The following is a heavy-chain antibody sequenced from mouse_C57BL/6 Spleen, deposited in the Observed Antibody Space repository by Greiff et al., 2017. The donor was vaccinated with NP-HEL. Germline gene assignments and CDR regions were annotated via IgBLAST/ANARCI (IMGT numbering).Heavy chain of an antibody. Sequence: EVKLMESGGGLVKPGGSLKLSCAASGFTFSDYGMHWVRQAPEKGLEWVAYISSGSSTIYYADTVKGRFTISRDNAKNTLFLQMSSLRSEDTAMYYCARNGSSYLYWYFDVWGTGTTVTVSS. J-gene: IGHJ1*03. CDR2: ISSGSSTI. CDR3: ARNGSSYLYWYFDV. V-gene: IGHV5-17*01. CDR1: GFTFSDYG. D-gene: IGHD1-1*01.